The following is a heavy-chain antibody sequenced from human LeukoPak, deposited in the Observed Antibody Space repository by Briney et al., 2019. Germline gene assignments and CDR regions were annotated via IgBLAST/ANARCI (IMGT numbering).Heavy chain of an antibody. CDR2: ISYSGTT. Sequence: SETLSLTCTVSGGSISSNSFYWDWIRQPPGKGLEWIGAISYSGTTDYNPSLRSRVTISVDTSKNQFSLKLSSVTAADTAVYFCARRPKAPLRTDYWGQGTPVIVSS. CDR1: GGSISSNSFY. D-gene: IGHD1-1*01. CDR3: ARRPKAPLRTDY. V-gene: IGHV4-39*01. J-gene: IGHJ4*02.